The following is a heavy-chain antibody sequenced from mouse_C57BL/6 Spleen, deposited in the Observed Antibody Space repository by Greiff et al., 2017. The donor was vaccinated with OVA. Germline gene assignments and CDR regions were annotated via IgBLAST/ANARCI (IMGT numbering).Heavy chain of an antibody. D-gene: IGHD1-1*01. V-gene: IGHV1-53*01. CDR2: INPSNGGT. CDR3: AREGLYYYGSHAMDY. Sequence: QVQLQQPGTELVKPGASVKLSCKASGYTFTSYWMHWVKQRPGQGLEWIGNINPSNGGTNYNEKFKSKATLTVDKSSSTAYMQLSSLTSEDSAVYYCAREGLYYYGSHAMDYWGQGTSVTVSS. J-gene: IGHJ4*01. CDR1: GYTFTSYW.